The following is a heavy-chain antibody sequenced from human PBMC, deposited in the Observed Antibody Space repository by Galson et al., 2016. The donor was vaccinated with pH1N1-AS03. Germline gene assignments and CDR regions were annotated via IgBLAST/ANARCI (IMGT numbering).Heavy chain of an antibody. Sequence: SVKVSCKASGYIFTGFYVHWVRQAPGQGLEWMGWINTDSGVTNYAQKFEAWVTMTGDTSISTAYLELYGLQSDDTAVYYCARDPRGPCSSATCATTYYFGMDVWGQGTTVIVSS. J-gene: IGHJ6*02. D-gene: IGHD2/OR15-2a*01. CDR2: INTDSGVT. V-gene: IGHV1-2*04. CDR1: GYIFTGFY. CDR3: ARDPRGPCSSATCATTYYFGMDV.